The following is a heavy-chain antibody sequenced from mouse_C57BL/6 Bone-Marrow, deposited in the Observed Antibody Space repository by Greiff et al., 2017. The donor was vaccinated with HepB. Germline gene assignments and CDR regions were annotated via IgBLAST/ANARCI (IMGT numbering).Heavy chain of an antibody. J-gene: IGHJ1*03. CDR2: ISNLAYSI. Sequence: EVQLVESGGGLVQPGGSLKLSCAASGFTFSDYGMAWVRQAPRKGPEWVGFISNLAYSIYYADTVTGRFTISRENTKNTLYLEMSSLRSEDTAMYYCARPITTVVATHWYFDVWGTGTTVTVSS. V-gene: IGHV5-15*01. CDR1: GFTFSDYG. D-gene: IGHD1-1*01. CDR3: ARPITTVVATHWYFDV.